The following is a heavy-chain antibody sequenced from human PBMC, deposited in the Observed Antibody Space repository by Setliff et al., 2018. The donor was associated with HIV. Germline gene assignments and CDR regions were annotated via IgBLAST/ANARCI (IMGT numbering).Heavy chain of an antibody. Sequence: SVKVSCKASGGTFSSYTISWVRQAPGQGLEWMGRIIPILGIANYAQKFQGRVTITADKSTSTAYMELSRLRSDDTAVYYCARNSSGWYYSNYYYYGMDVWGQGTTVTV. CDR1: GGTFSSYT. CDR2: IIPILGIA. D-gene: IGHD6-19*01. CDR3: ARNSSGWYYSNYYYYGMDV. V-gene: IGHV1-69*02. J-gene: IGHJ6*02.